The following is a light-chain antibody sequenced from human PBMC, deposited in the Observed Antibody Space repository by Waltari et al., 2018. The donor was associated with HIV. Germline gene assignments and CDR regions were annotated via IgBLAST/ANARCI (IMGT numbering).Light chain of an antibody. J-gene: IGLJ3*02. CDR2: RNY. Sequence: QSVLTQPPSVFGTPGQTVTISCSGSTSNIETEALYWYQQLPGTAPKLIIYRNYKRPAGVSDRFSCSKSGASASLVISGLRSEDEAHYYCVSYDSRLDERLFGGGTKLTVL. V-gene: IGLV1-47*01. CDR1: TSNIETEA. CDR3: VSYDSRLDERL.